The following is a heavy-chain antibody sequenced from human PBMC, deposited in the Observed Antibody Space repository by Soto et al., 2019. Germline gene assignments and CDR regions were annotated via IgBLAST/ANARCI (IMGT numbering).Heavy chain of an antibody. Sequence: GGSLRLSCAASGFTFSSHWMHWVRQAPGKGLMWVSRIDNDGSSTTYADSVKGRFTISRDNAKNTLYLQMNSLRAEDTAVYYCARETLDWGDYYMDVWGKGTTVTVSS. CDR2: IDNDGSST. D-gene: IGHD7-27*01. V-gene: IGHV3-74*01. J-gene: IGHJ6*03. CDR3: ARETLDWGDYYMDV. CDR1: GFTFSSHW.